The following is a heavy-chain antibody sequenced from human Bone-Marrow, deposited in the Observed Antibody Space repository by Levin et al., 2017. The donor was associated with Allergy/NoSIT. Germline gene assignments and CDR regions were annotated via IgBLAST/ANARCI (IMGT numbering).Heavy chain of an antibody. J-gene: IGHJ4*02. D-gene: IGHD2-15*01. V-gene: IGHV1-2*06. CDR3: ARSWGGSCYSVVCREPGLDY. Sequence: ASVKVSCKASGYTFTGYYMHWVRQAPGQGLEWMGRINPNSGGTNYAQKFQGRVTMTRDTSISTAYMELSRLRSDDTAVYYCARSWGGSCYSVVCREPGLDYWGQGTLVTVSS. CDR2: INPNSGGT. CDR1: GYTFTGYY.